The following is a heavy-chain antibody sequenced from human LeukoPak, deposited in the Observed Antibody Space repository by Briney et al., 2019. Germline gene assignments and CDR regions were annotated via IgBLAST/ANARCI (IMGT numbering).Heavy chain of an antibody. D-gene: IGHD1-14*01. J-gene: IGHJ6*03. V-gene: IGHV3-53*01. CDR1: GFTVSSNY. CDR3: ARNPRNYYYYMDV. CDR2: IYSGGST. Sequence: GGSLRLSCAASGFTVSSNYMSWVRQAPGKGLEWVSVIYSGGSTYYADSVKGRFTISRDNSKNTLYLQMNSLRAEDTAVYYCARNPRNYYYYMDVWGKETTVTVSS.